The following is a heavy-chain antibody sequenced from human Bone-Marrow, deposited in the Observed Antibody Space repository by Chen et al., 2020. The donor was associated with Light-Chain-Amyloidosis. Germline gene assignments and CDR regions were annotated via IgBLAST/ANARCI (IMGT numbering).Heavy chain of an antibody. CDR2: ISGSGGRR. Sequence: EVQLVESGGGLLQRGGSLRLSCAASGFAVSSYAMSWVRQAPGKGLEWVSSISGSGGRRYYGDSVECRFTISGDNSENALFRQMNSRRAEDTAVYYCAKDISYDDILPGYPADAFDIWGQVTMVTVSS. V-gene: IGHV3-23*04. CDR1: GFAVSSYA. D-gene: IGHD3-9*01. CDR3: AKDISYDDILPGYPADAFDI. J-gene: IGHJ3*02.